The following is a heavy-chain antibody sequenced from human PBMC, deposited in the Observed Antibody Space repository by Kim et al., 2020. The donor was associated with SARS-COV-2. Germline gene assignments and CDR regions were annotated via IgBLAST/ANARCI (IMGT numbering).Heavy chain of an antibody. D-gene: IGHD5-18*01. CDR2: ISGSGGST. CDR1: GFTFSSYA. CDR3: AKVPMVQLWFFGSESPDY. V-gene: IGHV3-23*01. J-gene: IGHJ4*02. Sequence: GGSLRLSCAASGFTFSSYAMSWVRQAPGKGLEWVSAISGSGGSTYYADSVKGRFTISRDNSKNTLYLQMNSLRAEDTAVYYCAKVPMVQLWFFGSESPDYWGQGTLVTVSS.